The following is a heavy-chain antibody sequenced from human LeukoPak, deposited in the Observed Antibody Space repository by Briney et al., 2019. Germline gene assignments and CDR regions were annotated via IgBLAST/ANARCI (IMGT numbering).Heavy chain of an antibody. D-gene: IGHD3-3*01. V-gene: IGHV3-21*01. Sequence: GGSLRLSCAASGFTFSSYSMNWVRQAPGKGLEWVSSISSSSSYIYYADSVKGRFTISRDNAKNSLYLQMNSLRAEDTAVYYCARAPQIYDFWSGYYFDYWGQGTLVTVSS. CDR1: GFTFSSYS. J-gene: IGHJ4*02. CDR2: ISSSSSYI. CDR3: ARAPQIYDFWSGYYFDY.